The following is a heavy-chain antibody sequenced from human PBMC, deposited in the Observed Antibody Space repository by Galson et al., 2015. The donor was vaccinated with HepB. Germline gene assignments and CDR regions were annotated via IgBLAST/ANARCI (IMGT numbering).Heavy chain of an antibody. J-gene: IGHJ4*02. CDR2: FDPEDGET. D-gene: IGHD5-12*01. CDR1: GYTLTELS. CDR3: ARVVGLRMEGFFEY. Sequence: SVKVSCKVSGYTLTELSMHWVRQAPGKGLEWMGGFDPEDGETIYAQKFQGRVTMTEDTSTDTAYMELSSLRSEDTAVYYCARVVGLRMEGFFEYWGQGTLVIVSS. V-gene: IGHV1-24*01.